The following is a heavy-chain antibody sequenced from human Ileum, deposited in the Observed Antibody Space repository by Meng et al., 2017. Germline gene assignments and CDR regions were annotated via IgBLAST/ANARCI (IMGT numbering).Heavy chain of an antibody. J-gene: IGHJ6*02. D-gene: IGHD3-3*01. V-gene: IGHV1-8*01. Sequence: ASVKVSCKASGYTFTSYDINWVRQATGQGLEWMGWMNPNSGNTGYAQKFQGRVTMTRNTSISTAYMELSILRSEDTAVYYCASRDFWSGYYYGMDVWGQGTTVTVSS. CDR3: ASRDFWSGYYYGMDV. CDR2: MNPNSGNT. CDR1: GYTFTSYD.